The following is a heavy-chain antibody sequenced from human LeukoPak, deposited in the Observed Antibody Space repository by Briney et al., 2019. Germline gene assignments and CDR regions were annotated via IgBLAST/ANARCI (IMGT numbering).Heavy chain of an antibody. Sequence: SETLSLTCTVSGGSISSYYWSWIRQPPGKGLEWIGYIYYSGGTNYNPSLKSRATISVDTSKNQFSLKLSSVTAADTAVYYCARVSVGVLYFDYWGQGTLVTVSS. CDR3: ARVSVGVLYFDY. J-gene: IGHJ4*02. CDR2: IYYSGGT. CDR1: GGSISSYY. V-gene: IGHV4-59*01. D-gene: IGHD1-26*01.